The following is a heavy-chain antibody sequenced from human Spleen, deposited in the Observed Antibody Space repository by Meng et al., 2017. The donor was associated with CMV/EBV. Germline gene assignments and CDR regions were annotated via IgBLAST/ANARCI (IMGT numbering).Heavy chain of an antibody. J-gene: IGHJ4*02. CDR1: GGSISSYY. V-gene: IGHV4-4*07. D-gene: IGHD6-13*01. CDR2: IYTSGST. Sequence: QGQLQELGPGLVKPSETLSLTFTGPGGSISSYYWSWIRQPAGKGLEWIGRIYTSGSTNYNPSLKSRVTMSVDTSKNQFSLKLSSVTAADTAVYYCARAGEAGYSSSWALDYWGQGTLVTVSS. CDR3: ARAGEAGYSSSWALDY.